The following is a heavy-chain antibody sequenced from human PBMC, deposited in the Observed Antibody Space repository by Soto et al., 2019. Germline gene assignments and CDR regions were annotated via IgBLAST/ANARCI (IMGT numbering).Heavy chain of an antibody. CDR3: ARVLPPRRYDTRGSFPDY. CDR1: GGSISNSAYY. J-gene: IGHJ4*02. D-gene: IGHD3-22*01. Sequence: SETLSLTCSVSGGSISNSAYYCSWIHQPPGKALEWSGFIYHNGNTYYKPSLKSRITMSVDTSKNEFSLKLIAVTAADKAVSYCARVLPPRRYDTRGSFPDYWGQGTLVTVSS. V-gene: IGHV4-30-4*08. CDR2: IYHNGNT.